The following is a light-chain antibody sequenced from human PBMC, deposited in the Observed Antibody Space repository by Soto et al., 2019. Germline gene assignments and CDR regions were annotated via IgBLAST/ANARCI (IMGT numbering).Light chain of an antibody. CDR2: GAS. CDR3: QQYGRSPFT. Sequence: EIVMTQSPATLSVSPGERATLSCRASQSISSDVAWYQQKPGQAPRLLIYGASSRATGIPGRFSGSGSGTDFTLTISRLEPEDFAVYYCQQYGRSPFTFGPGTKVDIK. CDR1: QSISSD. J-gene: IGKJ3*01. V-gene: IGKV3-20*01.